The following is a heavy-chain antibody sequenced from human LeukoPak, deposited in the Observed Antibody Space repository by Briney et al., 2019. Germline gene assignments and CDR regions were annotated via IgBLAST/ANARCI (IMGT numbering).Heavy chain of an antibody. CDR1: GYTFTGYY. J-gene: IGHJ6*03. CDR2: INPNSGGT. V-gene: IGHV1-2*02. Sequence: ASVKVSCKASGYTFTGYYMHWVRQAPGQGLEWMGWINPNSGGTNYAQKFQGRVTMTRDTSISTAYMELSRLRSDDTAVYYCAREGFTMIVHLSYYYMDVWGKGTTVTVSS. CDR3: AREGFTMIVHLSYYYMDV. D-gene: IGHD3-22*01.